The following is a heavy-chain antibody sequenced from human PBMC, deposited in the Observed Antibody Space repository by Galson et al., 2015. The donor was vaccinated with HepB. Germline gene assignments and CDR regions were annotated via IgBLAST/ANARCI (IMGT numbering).Heavy chain of an antibody. CDR1: GFTLSTYA. D-gene: IGHD3/OR15-3a*01. Sequence: SLRLSCAASGFTLSTYAMTWVRQAPGKGLDWVSIITSSGSNTYYADSVKGRFTISRDNSKNTLYLQMSSLRAEDTAVYYCAKRVSSRKNSGGAVDCWGQGTPIPVPS. CDR3: AKRVSSRKNSGGAVDC. J-gene: IGHJ1*01. CDR2: ITSSGSNT. V-gene: IGHV3-23*01.